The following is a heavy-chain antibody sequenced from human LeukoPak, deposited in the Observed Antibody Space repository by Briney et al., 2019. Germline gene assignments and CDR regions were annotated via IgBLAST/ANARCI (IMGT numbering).Heavy chain of an antibody. CDR2: IYPADSDT. J-gene: IGHJ3*02. Sequence: GESLKISCKGYGYSFSSYWIDWVRQMPGKGLEWMGIIYPADSDTKYSPSFQGQVTISADKSISTAYLQWSSLKASDTAMYYCARQVSAASDIWGQGTMVIVSS. D-gene: IGHD2-2*01. V-gene: IGHV5-51*01. CDR3: ARQVSAASDI. CDR1: GYSFSSYW.